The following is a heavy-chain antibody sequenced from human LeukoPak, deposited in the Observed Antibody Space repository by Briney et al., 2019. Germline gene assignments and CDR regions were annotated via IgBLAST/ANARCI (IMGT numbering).Heavy chain of an antibody. CDR2: IYHSGST. D-gene: IGHD1-26*01. CDR1: GGSISSSNW. Sequence: PSETLSLTCAVSGGSISSSNWWSWVRQPPGKGLEWIGEIYHSGSTNYNPSLKSRVTISVDTSKNQFSLKLSSVTAADTAVYYCARLVPEWELREFSERDWFDPWGQGTLVTVSS. CDR3: ARLVPEWELREFSERDWFDP. J-gene: IGHJ5*02. V-gene: IGHV4-4*02.